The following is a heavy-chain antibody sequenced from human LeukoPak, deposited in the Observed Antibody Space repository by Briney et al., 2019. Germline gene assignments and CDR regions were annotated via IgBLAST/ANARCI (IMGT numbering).Heavy chain of an antibody. CDR3: ARLAPGNYDILTGDPKVVFDY. J-gene: IGHJ4*02. V-gene: IGHV4-59*01. CDR1: GGSISSFF. CDR2: VHSSGST. Sequence: SETLSLTCTVSGGSISSFFWSWIRQPPGKGLEWIGYVHSSGSTKYNPSLKSRLIISVDMSKNQFSLKLRSVSVADTAVYYCARLAPGNYDILTGDPKVVFDYWGQGALVTVAS. D-gene: IGHD3-9*01.